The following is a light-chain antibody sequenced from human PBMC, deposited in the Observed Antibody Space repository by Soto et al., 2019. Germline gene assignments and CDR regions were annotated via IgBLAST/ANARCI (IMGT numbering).Light chain of an antibody. CDR3: QAYDYSLTAFV. Sequence: QSVLTQPPSVSGAPGQRVTISCTGNNSNLGAGYDVHWYQQPPGAAPKLVVFGNRNRPSGVPERFSGSKSGTSASLAITGLQAEDEADYYCQAYDYSLTAFVFGGGTKVTVL. V-gene: IGLV1-40*01. CDR2: GNR. CDR1: NSNLGAGYD. J-gene: IGLJ3*02.